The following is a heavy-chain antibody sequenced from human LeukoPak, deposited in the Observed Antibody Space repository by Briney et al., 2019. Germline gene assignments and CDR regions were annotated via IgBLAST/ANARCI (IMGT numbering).Heavy chain of an antibody. CDR2: IYYSGST. CDR1: GGSISSYY. CDR3: ARRNQVYYDAFDI. V-gene: IGHV4-59*01. D-gene: IGHD3-10*01. Sequence: SETLSLTCTVSGGSISSYYWSWIRQPPGKGLEWIGYIYYSGSTNYNPSLKSRVTISVDTSKNQFSLKLSSVTAADTAVYYCARRNQVYYDAFDIWGQGTLVTVSS. J-gene: IGHJ3*02.